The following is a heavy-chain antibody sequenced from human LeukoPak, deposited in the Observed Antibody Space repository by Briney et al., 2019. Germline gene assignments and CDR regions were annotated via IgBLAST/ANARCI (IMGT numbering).Heavy chain of an antibody. CDR2: ISYDGSNK. D-gene: IGHD4-17*01. J-gene: IGHJ4*02. Sequence: GGSLRLSCAASGFTFCSYGMHWVRQVPGKGLEWVAVISYDGSNKYYADSVKGRFTISRDNSKNTLYLQMNSLRAEDTAVYYCAKVAPPETTVWYFDYWGQGTLVTVSS. CDR3: AKVAPPETTVWYFDY. CDR1: GFTFCSYG. V-gene: IGHV3-30*18.